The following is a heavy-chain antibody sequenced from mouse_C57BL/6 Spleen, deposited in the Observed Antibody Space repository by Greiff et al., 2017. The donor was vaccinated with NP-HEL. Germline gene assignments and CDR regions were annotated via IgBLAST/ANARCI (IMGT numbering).Heavy chain of an antibody. D-gene: IGHD2-4*01. CDR1: GYTFTSYW. V-gene: IGHV1-52*01. CDR3: ARGEDYPDY. Sequence: QVQLQQPGAELVRPGSSVKLSCKASGYTFTSYWMHWVKQRPIQGLEWIGNIDPSDSETNYNQKFKDKATLTVDKSSSTAYMQLSSLTSEDSAVYYCARGEDYPDYWGQGTTLTVSS. CDR2: IDPSDSET. J-gene: IGHJ2*01.